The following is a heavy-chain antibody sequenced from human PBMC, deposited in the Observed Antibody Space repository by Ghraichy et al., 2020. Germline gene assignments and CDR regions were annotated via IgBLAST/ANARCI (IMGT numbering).Heavy chain of an antibody. D-gene: IGHD6-13*01. CDR3: AKAPLIAAAGKDFHYYYYGMDV. J-gene: IGHJ6*02. V-gene: IGHV3-23*01. Sequence: GGSLRLSCAASGFTFSSYAMSWVRQAPGKGLEWVSAISGSGGSTYYADSVKGRFTISRDNSKNTLYLQMNSLRAEDTAVYYCAKAPLIAAAGKDFHYYYYGMDVWGQGTTVTVSS. CDR1: GFTFSSYA. CDR2: ISGSGGST.